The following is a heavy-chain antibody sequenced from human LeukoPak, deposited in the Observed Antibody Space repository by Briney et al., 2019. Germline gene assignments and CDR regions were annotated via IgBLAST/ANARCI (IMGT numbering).Heavy chain of an antibody. CDR1: GFTFSSYA. CDR2: ISYDGSNK. J-gene: IGHJ6*02. CDR3: ARVDTAMVTSPIYHYGMDV. Sequence: PGGSLRLSCAASGFTFSSYAMHWVRQAPGKGLEWVAVISYDGSNKYYADSVKGRFTISRDNSKNTLYLQMNSLRAEDTAVYYCARVDTAMVTSPIYHYGMDVWGQGTTVTVSS. V-gene: IGHV3-30-3*01. D-gene: IGHD5-18*01.